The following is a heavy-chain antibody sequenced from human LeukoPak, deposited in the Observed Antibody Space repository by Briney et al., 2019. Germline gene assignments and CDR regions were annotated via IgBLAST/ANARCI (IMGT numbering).Heavy chain of an antibody. CDR3: AKVDRGILTGYVDY. CDR2: ISYDGSNE. D-gene: IGHD3-9*01. Sequence: GGSLRLSCAASGFTFRNYAMHWVRQAPGKGLEWVAVISYDGSNEYYADSVKGRFTISRDNSKNTLYLQMNSLRAEDTAVYYCAKVDRGILTGYVDYWGQGTLVTVSS. V-gene: IGHV3-30-3*01. J-gene: IGHJ4*02. CDR1: GFTFRNYA.